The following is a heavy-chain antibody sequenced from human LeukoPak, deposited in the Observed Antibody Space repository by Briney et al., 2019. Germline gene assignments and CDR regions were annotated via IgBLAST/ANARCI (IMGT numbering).Heavy chain of an antibody. D-gene: IGHD6-13*01. CDR2: IWYDGSNK. CDR1: GFTFSSYG. CDR3: ARGYSSSWYYFDY. V-gene: IGHV3-33*01. Sequence: GGSLRLSCAASGFTFSSYGMHWVRQAPGKGLEWVAVIWYDGSNKYYADSVKGRFTISRDNSKNTMYLQMNSLRAEDTAVYYCARGYSSSWYYFDYWGQGTLVTVSS. J-gene: IGHJ4*02.